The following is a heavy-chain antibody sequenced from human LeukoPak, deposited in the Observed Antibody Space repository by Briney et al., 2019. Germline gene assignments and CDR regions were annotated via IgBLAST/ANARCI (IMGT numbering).Heavy chain of an antibody. Sequence: PGGSLRLSCAASGFTFSSYAMHWVRQAPGKGLEYVSAISSNGGSTYYANSVKGRFTISRDNSKNTLYLQMGSLRAEDMAVYYCARGGGYCSITSCYRLDIWGQGTMVTVSS. CDR1: GFTFSSYA. CDR3: ARGGGYCSITSCYRLDI. V-gene: IGHV3-64*01. J-gene: IGHJ3*02. CDR2: ISSNGGST. D-gene: IGHD2-2*01.